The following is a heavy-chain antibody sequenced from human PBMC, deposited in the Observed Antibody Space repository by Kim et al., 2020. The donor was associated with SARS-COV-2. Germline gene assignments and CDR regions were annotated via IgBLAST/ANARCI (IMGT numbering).Heavy chain of an antibody. J-gene: IGHJ4*02. D-gene: IGHD1-1*01. Sequence: GGSLRLSCAASGFTFSSYAMSWVRQAPGKGLEWVSTVSGGGGDPYYADSVKGRFTISRDNSKNTLFLQLNSLRAEDTAVYYCAKAIDLIQLDYWGQGTLVTVSS. CDR2: VSGGGGDP. CDR3: AKAIDLIQLDY. V-gene: IGHV3-23*01. CDR1: GFTFSSYA.